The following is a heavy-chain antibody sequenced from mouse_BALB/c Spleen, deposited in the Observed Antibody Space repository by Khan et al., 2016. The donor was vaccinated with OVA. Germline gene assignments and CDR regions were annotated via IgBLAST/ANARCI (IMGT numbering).Heavy chain of an antibody. V-gene: IGHV1-77*01. CDR1: GYTFTDYN. Sequence: QVQLKQSGAELARPGASVNLSCKASGYTFTDYNINWMKQRTGQGLEWIGEIYPGSGNIYYNEKFKGKATLTADTSSSPAYMQLSSLTSEDSAVYFCAREWAAWFPYWGQGTLVTVSA. CDR2: IYPGSGNI. J-gene: IGHJ3*01. CDR3: AREWAAWFPY.